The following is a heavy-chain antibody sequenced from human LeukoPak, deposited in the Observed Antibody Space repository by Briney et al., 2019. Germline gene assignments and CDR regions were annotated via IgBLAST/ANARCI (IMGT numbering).Heavy chain of an antibody. CDR2: IRVRSDST. CDR3: AKVYDASGYYFFFDY. CDR1: GFTFSNYG. J-gene: IGHJ4*02. V-gene: IGHV3-23*01. Sequence: GGSLRLSCAASGFTFSNYGMNWVRQAPGKGLEWVSSIRVRSDSTHYADSVQGRFTISRDDSKNTLYLQMNSLRAEDTAVYYCAKVYDASGYYFFFDYWGQGTLVTVSS. D-gene: IGHD3-22*01.